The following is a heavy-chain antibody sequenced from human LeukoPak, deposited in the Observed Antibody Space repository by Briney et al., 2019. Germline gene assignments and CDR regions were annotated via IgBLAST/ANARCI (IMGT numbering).Heavy chain of an antibody. CDR2: FDPEDGET. D-gene: IGHD1-26*01. CDR3: ATDSGWELQNAFDI. V-gene: IGHV1-24*01. CDR1: GYTLTELS. Sequence: ASVKVSCKVSGYTLTELSMHWVRQAPGKGLEWMGGFDPEDGETIYAQKFQGRVTMTEDTSTDTAYMELSSLRSEDTAVYYCATDSGWELQNAFDIWGQGTMVTVSS. J-gene: IGHJ3*02.